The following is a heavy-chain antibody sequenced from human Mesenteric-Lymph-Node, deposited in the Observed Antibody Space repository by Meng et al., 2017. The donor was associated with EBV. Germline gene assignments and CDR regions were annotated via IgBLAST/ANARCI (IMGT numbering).Heavy chain of an antibody. CDR2: INSDGSSS. J-gene: IGHJ4*02. D-gene: IGHD3-22*01. V-gene: IGHV3-74*01. CDR3: TREVMHYDKSGYYFSSEEY. Sequence: EVQLVESGGGLVQPVGSLRLSCAASGFTFSNYWMYWVRQAPGKGLVWVSRINSDGSSSSYADSVKGRFTISRDNAKNTLYLQMNSLGAEDTAVYYCTREVMHYDKSGYYFSSEEYWGQATLVTVSS. CDR1: GFTFSNYW.